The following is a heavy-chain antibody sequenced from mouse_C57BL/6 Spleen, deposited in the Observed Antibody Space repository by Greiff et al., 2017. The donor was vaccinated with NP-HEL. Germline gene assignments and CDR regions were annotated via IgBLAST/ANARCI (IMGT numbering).Heavy chain of an antibody. V-gene: IGHV5-4*01. CDR2: ISDGGSYT. J-gene: IGHJ1*03. CDR3: ARDRVTTVHWYFDV. D-gene: IGHD1-1*01. CDR1: GFTFSSYA. Sequence: EVMLVESGGGLVKPGGSLKLSCAASGFTFSSYAMSWVRQTPEKRLEWVATISDGGSYTYYPDNVKGRFTISRDNAKNNLYLQMSHLKSEDTAMYYCARDRVTTVHWYFDVWGTGTTVTVSS.